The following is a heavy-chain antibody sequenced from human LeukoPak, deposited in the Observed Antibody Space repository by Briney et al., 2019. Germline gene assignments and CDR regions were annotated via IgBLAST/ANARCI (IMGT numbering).Heavy chain of an antibody. V-gene: IGHV3-21*06. CDR1: GFTFSSST. CDR2: ISGGSIYI. J-gene: IGHJ6*03. CDR3: ASDKTAQLDNYYYYMDV. Sequence: GGSLRLSCAASGFTFSSSTMNWVRQAPGKGLEWVSSISGGSIYIYYADSVKGRFTISRDNGKNSLYLQMNSLRAEDTAVYYCASDKTAQLDNYYYYMDVWGKGTTVAVSS. D-gene: IGHD6-13*01.